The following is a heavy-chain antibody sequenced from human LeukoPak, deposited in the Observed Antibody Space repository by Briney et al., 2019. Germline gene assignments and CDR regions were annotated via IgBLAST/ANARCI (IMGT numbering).Heavy chain of an antibody. V-gene: IGHV3-74*01. CDR2: IKFDGSLA. D-gene: IGHD3-16*01. J-gene: IGHJ2*01. CDR1: GLTFSTYW. Sequence: PGGSLRLSGTASGLTFSTYWVHWVRQAPGKGLVWVSQIKFDGSLASYADSVKGRFTISRDNAKNTLYLQMNTLGTEDTAVYYCVTGHYDSRMYFDLWGRGTLVTVSS. CDR3: VTGHYDSRMYFDL.